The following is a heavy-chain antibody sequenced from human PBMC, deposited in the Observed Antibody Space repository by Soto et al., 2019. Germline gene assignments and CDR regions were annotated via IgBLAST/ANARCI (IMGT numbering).Heavy chain of an antibody. Sequence: SXKVSCKASGGTFSSYAISWVRQAPGQGLEWMGGIIPIFGTANYAQKFQGRVTITADESTSTAYMELSSLRSEDTAVYYCARDRNPYCSGGSCYPTFDYWGQGTLVTVSS. CDR1: GGTFSSYA. CDR2: IIPIFGTA. CDR3: ARDRNPYCSGGSCYPTFDY. D-gene: IGHD2-15*01. V-gene: IGHV1-69*13. J-gene: IGHJ4*02.